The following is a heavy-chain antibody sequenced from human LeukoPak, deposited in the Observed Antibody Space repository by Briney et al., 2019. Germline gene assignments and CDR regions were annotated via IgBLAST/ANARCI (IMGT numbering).Heavy chain of an antibody. V-gene: IGHV3-21*01. Sequence: GGSLRLSCAASGFTFRSYWMHWVRQAPGKGLEWVSSISSSSSYIYYADSVKGRFTISRDNAKNSLYLQMNSLRAEDTAVYYCARDQSYGSGSYGRDYWGQGTLVTVSS. CDR3: ARDQSYGSGSYGRDY. D-gene: IGHD3-10*01. J-gene: IGHJ4*02. CDR2: ISSSSSYI. CDR1: GFTFRSYW.